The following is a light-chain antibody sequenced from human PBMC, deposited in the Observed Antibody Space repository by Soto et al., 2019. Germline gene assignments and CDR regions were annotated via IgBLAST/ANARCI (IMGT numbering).Light chain of an antibody. Sequence: DIQMTQSPSTLSASVGDRVTITCRASRGINNWVAWYQQKPGKAPKLLIYGASNLQSGVPSRFSGSGSGTEFTLTISSLQPGDFATYYCQQYDTYWTFGQGTKVDIK. CDR1: RGINNW. CDR3: QQYDTYWT. J-gene: IGKJ1*01. V-gene: IGKV1-5*03. CDR2: GAS.